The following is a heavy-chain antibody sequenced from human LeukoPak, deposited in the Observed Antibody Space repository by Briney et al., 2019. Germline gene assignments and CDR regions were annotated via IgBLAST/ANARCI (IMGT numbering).Heavy chain of an antibody. J-gene: IGHJ4*02. CDR1: GFTFSSYG. V-gene: IGHV3-33*01. CDR3: ARDSLGPWGILTPFDY. CDR2: IWYDGSNK. Sequence: PGRSLRLSCAASGFTFSSYGMHWVRQAPGKGLEWVAVIWYDGSNKYYADSVKGRFTISRDNSKNTLYLQMNSLRSDDTAVYYCARDSLGPWGILTPFDYWGQGTLVTVSS. D-gene: IGHD3-9*01.